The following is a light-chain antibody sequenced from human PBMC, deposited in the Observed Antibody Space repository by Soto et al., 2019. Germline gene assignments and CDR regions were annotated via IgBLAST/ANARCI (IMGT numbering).Light chain of an antibody. Sequence: QSVLTQPRSVSGSPGQSVTVSCTGTSRDVGRYHYVSWYQQHPRKAPKLMIYDVSKRPSGVPDRFSGSKSGNTASLTIAGLPAEDEAYYYGCSYATNDIALFGGGTKLTVL. V-gene: IGLV2-11*01. CDR3: CSYATNDIAL. CDR1: SRDVGRYHY. CDR2: DVS. J-gene: IGLJ2*01.